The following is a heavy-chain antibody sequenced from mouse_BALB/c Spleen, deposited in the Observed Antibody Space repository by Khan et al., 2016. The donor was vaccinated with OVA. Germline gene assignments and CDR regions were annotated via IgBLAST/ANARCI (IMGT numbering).Heavy chain of an antibody. D-gene: IGHD2-14*01. CDR2: INPSNGYT. Sequence: VQLQQSGAELARPGASVKMSCKASGYTFTSYTIHWIKKRPGQGLEWIGYINPSNGYTNYNQKFKDKATLTTDKSSNTAYLQLSSLTSDDSAVXNCVRDGAYHRNDGWLAYWGQGTLVTVSA. CDR1: GYTFTSYT. J-gene: IGHJ3*01. V-gene: IGHV1-4*01. CDR3: VRDGAYHRNDGWLAY.